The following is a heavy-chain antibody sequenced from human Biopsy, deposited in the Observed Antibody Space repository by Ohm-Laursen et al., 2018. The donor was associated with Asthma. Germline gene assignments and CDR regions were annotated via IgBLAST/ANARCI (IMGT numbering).Heavy chain of an antibody. CDR2: ISYDGSDK. CDR1: GFTFSDYA. V-gene: IGHV3-30-3*01. Sequence: SLRLSCAASGFTFSDYAIYWVRQAPGKGLEWVSFISYDGSDKFYADSVKGRFTTSRDNSQNTLDLHMNRLTFEDTAVYYCARASVVKHYYYYGMDVWGPGTTVTVFS. CDR3: ARASVVKHYYYYGMDV. J-gene: IGHJ6*02.